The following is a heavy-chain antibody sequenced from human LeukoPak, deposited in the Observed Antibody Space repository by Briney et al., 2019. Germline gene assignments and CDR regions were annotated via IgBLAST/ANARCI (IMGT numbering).Heavy chain of an antibody. CDR1: GFTFSSYG. Sequence: PGGSLRLSCAAPGFTFSSYGMHWVRQAPGKGLEWVAIIWYDGTNKYYAASVKGRFTISRDNSKNTLYLQMNSLRAEDTAVYYCARDSCGGDCYPYTFDYWGQGTLVTVSS. V-gene: IGHV3-33*01. CDR3: ARDSCGGDCYPYTFDY. D-gene: IGHD2-21*02. CDR2: IWYDGTNK. J-gene: IGHJ4*02.